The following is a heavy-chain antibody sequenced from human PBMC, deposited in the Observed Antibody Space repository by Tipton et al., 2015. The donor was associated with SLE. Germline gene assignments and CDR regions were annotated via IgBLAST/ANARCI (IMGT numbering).Heavy chain of an antibody. J-gene: IGHJ2*01. CDR2: ISTYNGNT. CDR3: ARAVTTGLYWYFDL. Sequence: QLVQSGAEVKNPGASVKVSCKASAYTFTTYSISWVRQAPGQGLEWMGWISTYNGNTNYAQKLQGRVTMTTDTSTSTAYMELRSLRSDDTAVYYRARAVTTGLYWYFDLWGRGTLVTVSS. CDR1: AYTFTTYS. V-gene: IGHV1-18*01. D-gene: IGHD4-17*01.